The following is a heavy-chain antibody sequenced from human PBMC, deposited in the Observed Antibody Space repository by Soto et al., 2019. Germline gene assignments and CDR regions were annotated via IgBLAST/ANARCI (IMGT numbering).Heavy chain of an antibody. V-gene: IGHV4-31*03. J-gene: IGHJ4*02. Sequence: QVQLQESGPGLVKPSQTLSLTCTFSGGPISSGNYYWSGIRQHPGKGLEWIGYIYYSGSTYYNPSLKSRVTISVDTSKNQFSLKLSSVTAADTAVYYCASTYYNASSGPFDYWGQGTLVTVSS. D-gene: IGHD3-22*01. CDR1: GGPISSGNYY. CDR2: IYYSGST. CDR3: ASTYYNASSGPFDY.